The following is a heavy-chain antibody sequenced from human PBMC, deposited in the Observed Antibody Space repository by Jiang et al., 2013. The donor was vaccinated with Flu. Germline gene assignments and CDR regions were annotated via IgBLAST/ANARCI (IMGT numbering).Heavy chain of an antibody. V-gene: IGHV4-38-2*01. CDR2: IYHSGST. D-gene: IGHD4-17*01. CDR3: ARMPYGDLLVDV. J-gene: IGHJ6*01. Sequence: GSGLVKPSETLSLTCAVSGYSISSGYYWGWIRQPPGKGLEWIGSIYHSGSTYYNPSLKSRVTISVDTSKNQFSLKLSSVTAADTAVYYCARMPYGDLLVDVWGQKGPRSPSPQ. CDR1: GYSISSGYY.